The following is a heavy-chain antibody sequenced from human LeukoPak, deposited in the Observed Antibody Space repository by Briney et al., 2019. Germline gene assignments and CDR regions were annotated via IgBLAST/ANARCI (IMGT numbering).Heavy chain of an antibody. Sequence: SETLSLTCAVYGGSFSGYYWGWIRQPPGKGLEWIGSIYYSGSTYYNPSLKSRVTISVDTSKNQFSLKLSSVTAADTAVYYCARDWDGYNPDAFDIWGQGTMVTVSS. J-gene: IGHJ3*02. CDR3: ARDWDGYNPDAFDI. CDR2: IYYSGST. V-gene: IGHV4-34*01. CDR1: GGSFSGYY. D-gene: IGHD5-24*01.